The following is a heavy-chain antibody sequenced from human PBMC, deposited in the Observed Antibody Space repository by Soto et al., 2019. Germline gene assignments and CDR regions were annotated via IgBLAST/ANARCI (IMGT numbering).Heavy chain of an antibody. CDR2: ISSGSNSI. CDR1: GFIFTSYS. Sequence: GGSLRLSCAASGFIFTSYSMVWVRLAPGKGLEWVASISSGSNSIFYADSVKGRFTVSRDNAKNSLFLQMNNLRAEDTAGYFCARDRSADRFVQYFQHWGQGTQVTVSS. J-gene: IGHJ1*01. CDR3: ARDRSADRFVQYFQH. D-gene: IGHD6-19*01. V-gene: IGHV3-21*01.